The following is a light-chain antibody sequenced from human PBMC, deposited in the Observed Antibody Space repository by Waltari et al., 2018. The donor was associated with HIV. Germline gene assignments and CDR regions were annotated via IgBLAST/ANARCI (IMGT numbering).Light chain of an antibody. CDR1: QSVSSN. CDR3: QQYNNWPQLT. Sequence: EIVMTQSPATLSVSPGESATLSCRASQSVSSNLAWYQQKPGQAPRLLIYGASTRATGIPARFSGSGSGTEFTITISSLQSEDFAVYYCQQYNNWPQLTFGGGTKVEIK. CDR2: GAS. V-gene: IGKV3-15*01. J-gene: IGKJ4*01.